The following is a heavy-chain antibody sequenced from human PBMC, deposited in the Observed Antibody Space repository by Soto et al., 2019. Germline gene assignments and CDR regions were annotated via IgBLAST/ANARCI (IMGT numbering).Heavy chain of an antibody. CDR3: ARASTVTTGAKFDS. D-gene: IGHD4-17*01. Sequence: TLSLTCTVSGASINSDDYYWSWIRQPPGKGLEWIGYISHSGNTYYSPSLQSRVAISVDTSRNQFSLRLNSVTAADTAVYYCARASTVTTGAKFDSWGQGALVTVSS. CDR2: ISHSGNT. J-gene: IGHJ4*02. V-gene: IGHV4-30-4*01. CDR1: GASINSDDYY.